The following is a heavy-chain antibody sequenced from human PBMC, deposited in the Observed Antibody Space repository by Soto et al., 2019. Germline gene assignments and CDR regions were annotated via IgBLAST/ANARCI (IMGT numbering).Heavy chain of an antibody. J-gene: IGHJ4*02. CDR1: GFTLSTYD. Sequence: EVQLVESGGGLVQPGGSLRLSCAASGFTLSTYDMNWVRQAPGKGLQWVSHTSSSSAAIVYADSVKGRITISRDNAKNSLYLQMNSLRDEDTAVYYCARGAVAGLYFFDYWGQGILVTVSS. V-gene: IGHV3-48*02. D-gene: IGHD6-19*01. CDR2: TSSSSAAI. CDR3: ARGAVAGLYFFDY.